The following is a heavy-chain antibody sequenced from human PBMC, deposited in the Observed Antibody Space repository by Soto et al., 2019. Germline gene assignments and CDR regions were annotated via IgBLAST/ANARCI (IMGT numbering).Heavy chain of an antibody. D-gene: IGHD3-10*01. CDR1: GYTFTSYD. CDR2: MNPNIGNT. CDR3: ARGSLSYGSGRWGY. V-gene: IGHV1-8*01. Sequence: GASVNVSCKASGYTFTSYDINWVLQATVQGLEWMGWMNPNIGNTGYAQKFQGRVTMTRNTSISPAYMELSSLRSEDTAVYYCARGSLSYGSGRWGYWGQGTLVTVSS. J-gene: IGHJ4*02.